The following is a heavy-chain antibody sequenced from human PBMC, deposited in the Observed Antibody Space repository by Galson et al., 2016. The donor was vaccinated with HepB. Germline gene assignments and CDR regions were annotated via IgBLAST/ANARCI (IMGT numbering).Heavy chain of an antibody. J-gene: IGHJ2*01. V-gene: IGHV4-39*01. CDR1: GGSIRSSNYY. CDR3: ARHQRRDAYILKSFDL. Sequence: ETLSLTCSVSGGSIRSSNYYWGWIHQPPGKGLEWIGSLYYTENTYSNPSLKSRLTMSIDTSKKQFSLKLRSVTAADTAVYFCARHQRRDAYILKSFDLWGRGTLVTVSS. D-gene: IGHD5-24*01. CDR2: LYYTENT.